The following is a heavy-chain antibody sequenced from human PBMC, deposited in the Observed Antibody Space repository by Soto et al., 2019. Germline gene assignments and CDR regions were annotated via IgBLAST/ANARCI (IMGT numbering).Heavy chain of an antibody. Sequence: ASVKVSCKASGYTFTGYYMHWVRQAPGQGLEWMGWINPNSGGTNYAQKFQGRVTMTRDTSISTAYMELSRLRSDDTAVYYCARRDDFWSGCIFDYWGQGTLVTVSS. CDR1: GYTFTGYY. D-gene: IGHD3-3*01. CDR2: INPNSGGT. V-gene: IGHV1-2*02. CDR3: ARRDDFWSGCIFDY. J-gene: IGHJ4*02.